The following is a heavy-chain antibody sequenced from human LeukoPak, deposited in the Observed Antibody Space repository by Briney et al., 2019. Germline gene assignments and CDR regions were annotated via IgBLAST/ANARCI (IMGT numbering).Heavy chain of an antibody. Sequence: SETLSLTCTVSGGSISSSGYYWGWIRQPPGKGLEWIGSMYSGGSTHYNASLKSRVTFSVDTSKNQFSLKLSSVTAADTAVYFCARHMGNSGYEHFDYWGQGTLVTVSS. V-gene: IGHV4-39*01. CDR2: MYSGGST. CDR1: GGSISSSGYY. CDR3: ARHMGNSGYEHFDY. D-gene: IGHD5-12*01. J-gene: IGHJ4*02.